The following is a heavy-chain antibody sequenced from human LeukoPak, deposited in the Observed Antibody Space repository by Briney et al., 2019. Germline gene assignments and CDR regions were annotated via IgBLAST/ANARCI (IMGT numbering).Heavy chain of an antibody. J-gene: IGHJ4*02. CDR2: IYYSGST. Sequence: PSETLSLTCTVSGGSISSGDYYWSWIRQPPWKGLEWIGYIYYSGSTYYNPSLKSRVTISVDTSKNQFSLKLSSVTAADTAVYYCASQLMSSSGYYYDFDYWGQGTLVTVSS. V-gene: IGHV4-30-4*01. D-gene: IGHD3-22*01. CDR1: GGSISSGDYY. CDR3: ASQLMSSSGYYYDFDY.